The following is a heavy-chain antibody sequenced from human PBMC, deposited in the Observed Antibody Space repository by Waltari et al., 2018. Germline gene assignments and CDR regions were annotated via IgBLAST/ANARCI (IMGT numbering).Heavy chain of an antibody. Sequence: QVQLVESGGGVVQPGRSLRLSCAASGFTFSSYAMHWVRQAPGKGLEWVAVISYDGSNKYYADSVKGRFTISRDNSKSTLYLQMNSLRAEDTAVYYCARDLTQYTAGYYYGMDVWGQGTTVTVSS. CDR3: ARDLTQYTAGYYYGMDV. CDR2: ISYDGSNK. CDR1: GFTFSSYA. J-gene: IGHJ6*02. V-gene: IGHV3-30-3*01. D-gene: IGHD2-2*02.